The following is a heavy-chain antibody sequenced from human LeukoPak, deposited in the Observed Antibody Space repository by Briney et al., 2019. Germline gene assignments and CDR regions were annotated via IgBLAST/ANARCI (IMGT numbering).Heavy chain of an antibody. J-gene: IGHJ6*02. D-gene: IGHD2-2*01. V-gene: IGHV3-30-3*02. CDR3: AKSKIVVVPAPNVYYYGMDV. CDR2: ISYDGSNK. Sequence: GGSLRLSCAASGFTFSSYAMHWVRQAPGKGLEWVAVISYDGSNKYYADSVKGRFTISRDNSKNTLYLQMNSLRAEGTAVYYCAKSKIVVVPAPNVYYYGMDVWGQGTTATVSS. CDR1: GFTFSSYA.